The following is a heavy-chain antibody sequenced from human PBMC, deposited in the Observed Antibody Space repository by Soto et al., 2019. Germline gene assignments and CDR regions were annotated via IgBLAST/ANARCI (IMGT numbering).Heavy chain of an antibody. CDR1: GGTFSSYA. J-gene: IGHJ6*02. D-gene: IGHD3-10*01. Sequence: ASVKVSCKASGGTFSSYAISWVRQAPGQGLEWMGAIIPIFGTANYAQKFQGRVTITADESTSTAYMELSSLRSEDTAVYYCARVRFAGLYYGSGSYRRYGMDVWGQGTTVTVSS. CDR3: ARVRFAGLYYGSGSYRRYGMDV. V-gene: IGHV1-69*13. CDR2: IIPIFGTA.